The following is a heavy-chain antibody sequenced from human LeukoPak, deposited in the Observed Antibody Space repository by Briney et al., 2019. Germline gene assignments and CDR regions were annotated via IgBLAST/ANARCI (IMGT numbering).Heavy chain of an antibody. CDR3: ARQRGYCSGGSCYGMFDY. CDR2: IYYSGST. V-gene: IGHV4-39*01. Sequence: SETLSLTCTVSGGSVSYSNYYCGWVRQPPGKGLEWIGSIYYSGSTYYNPSLKSRVTISVDTSKNQFSPKLSSVTAADTAVYYCARQRGYCSGGSCYGMFDYWGQGTLVTVSS. CDR1: GGSVSYSNYY. D-gene: IGHD2-15*01. J-gene: IGHJ4*02.